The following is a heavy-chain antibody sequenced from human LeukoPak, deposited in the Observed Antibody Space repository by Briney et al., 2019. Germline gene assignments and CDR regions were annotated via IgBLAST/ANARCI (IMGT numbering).Heavy chain of an antibody. J-gene: IGHJ4*02. CDR2: ISGSGGST. CDR3: AKHLQWLVSLFDY. V-gene: IGHV3-23*01. D-gene: IGHD6-19*01. Sequence: GGSLRLSCAASGFTFSSYAMSWVRQAPGKGLEWVSAISGSGGSTYYADSVKGRFTISRDNSKNTLYLQMNSPRAEDTAVYYCAKHLQWLVSLFDYWGQGTLVTVSS. CDR1: GFTFSSYA.